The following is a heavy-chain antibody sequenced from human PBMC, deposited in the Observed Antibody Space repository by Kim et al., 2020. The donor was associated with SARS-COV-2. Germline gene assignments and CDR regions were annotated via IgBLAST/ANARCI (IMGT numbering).Heavy chain of an antibody. Sequence: SETLSLTCTVSGGSISSSSYYWGWIRQPPGKGLEWIGSIYYSGSTYYNPSLKSRVTISVDTSKNQFSLKLSSVTAADTAVYYCARHLTIFGVVILQGQRNWFDPWGQGTLVTVSS. J-gene: IGHJ5*02. CDR3: ARHLTIFGVVILQGQRNWFDP. V-gene: IGHV4-39*01. D-gene: IGHD3-3*01. CDR2: IYYSGST. CDR1: GGSISSSSYY.